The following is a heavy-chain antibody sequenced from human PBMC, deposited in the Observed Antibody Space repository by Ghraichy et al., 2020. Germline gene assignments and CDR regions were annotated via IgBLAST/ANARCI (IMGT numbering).Heavy chain of an antibody. V-gene: IGHV3-23*01. CDR2: ISGSGGST. D-gene: IGHD2-15*01. CDR1: GFTFSSYA. Sequence: GGSLRLSCAASGFTFSSYAMSWVRQAPGKGLEWVSAISGSGGSTYYADSVKGRFTISRDNSKNTLYLQMNSLRAEDTAVYYCVVPYWYCSGGSCYNYYYGMYVWGQGTTVTVSS. CDR3: VVPYWYCSGGSCYNYYYGMYV. J-gene: IGHJ6*02.